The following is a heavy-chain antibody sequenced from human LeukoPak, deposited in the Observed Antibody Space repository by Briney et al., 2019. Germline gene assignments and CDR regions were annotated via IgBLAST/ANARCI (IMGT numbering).Heavy chain of an antibody. Sequence: SETLSLTCTVSGGSIRSYYWSRIRQPPGKGLEWIGYMHHSGSTKHNPYLKSRVTISVDTSKSQFSLKLSSVTAADTALYYCARHAAVEGSSGWSPLWWFDPWGQGTLVTVSS. CDR3: ARHAAVEGSSGWSPLWWFDP. CDR1: GGSIRSYY. J-gene: IGHJ5*02. D-gene: IGHD6-19*01. V-gene: IGHV4-59*08. CDR2: MHHSGST.